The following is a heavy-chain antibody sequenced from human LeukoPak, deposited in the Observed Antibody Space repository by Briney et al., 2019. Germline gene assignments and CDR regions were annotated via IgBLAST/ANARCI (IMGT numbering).Heavy chain of an antibody. CDR1: RFTLSNYW. CDR3: AREYPLKYSDY. D-gene: IGHD2-2*02. CDR2: IKQDGSET. V-gene: IGHV3-7*01. J-gene: IGHJ4*02. Sequence: PGGSLRLSCAASRFTLSNYWMSWVRQAPGKGLEWVANIKQDGSETYYVDSVKGRFTISRDNAKNSLSLQMNSLRAEDTAVYYCAREYPLKYSDYWGQGTLVTVSS.